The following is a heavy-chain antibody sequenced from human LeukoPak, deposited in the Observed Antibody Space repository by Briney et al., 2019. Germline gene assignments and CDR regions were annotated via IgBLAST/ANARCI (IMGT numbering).Heavy chain of an antibody. V-gene: IGHV3-23*01. Sequence: GGSLRLSCAASGFTFSSYWMSWVRQAPGKGLEWVSSIGRSRAGTYYADSVKGRFTISTDNSKNTLYLQMNSLRAEDTAVYFCAKRNSSGWYYFDYWGQGTLVTVSS. D-gene: IGHD3-22*01. CDR1: GFTFSSYW. J-gene: IGHJ4*02. CDR2: IGRSRAGT. CDR3: AKRNSSGWYYFDY.